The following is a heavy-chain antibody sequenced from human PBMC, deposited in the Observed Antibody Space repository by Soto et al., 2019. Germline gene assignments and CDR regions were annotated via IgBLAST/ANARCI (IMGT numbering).Heavy chain of an antibody. CDR3: ARHEGCSSTSCSYFDY. Sequence: SETLSLTCTVSGGSISSYYWSWIRQPPGKGLEWIGYIYYSGSTNYNPSLKSRVTISVDTSKNQFSLKLSSVTAADTAVYYCARHEGCSSTSCSYFDYWGQGTLVT. CDR1: GGSISSYY. V-gene: IGHV4-59*08. D-gene: IGHD2-2*01. J-gene: IGHJ4*02. CDR2: IYYSGST.